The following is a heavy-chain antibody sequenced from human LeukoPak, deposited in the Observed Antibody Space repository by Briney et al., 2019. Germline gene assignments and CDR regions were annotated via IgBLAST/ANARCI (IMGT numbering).Heavy chain of an antibody. V-gene: IGHV3-53*01. Sequence: PGGSLRLSCAVSGFTVSSNYMSWVRQAPGKGLEWVSVIYSGGSTYYADSVKGRFTISRDNPKNTLHLQMNSLRAEDTAVYYCARSIRITMVRGVGPYYFDYWGQGTLVTVSS. CDR1: GFTVSSNY. CDR2: IYSGGST. CDR3: ARSIRITMVRGVGPYYFDY. J-gene: IGHJ4*02. D-gene: IGHD3-10*01.